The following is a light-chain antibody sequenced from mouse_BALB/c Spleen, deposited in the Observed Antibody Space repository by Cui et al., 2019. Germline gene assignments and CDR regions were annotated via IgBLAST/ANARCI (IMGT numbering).Light chain of an antibody. Sequence: DIVMTQSHKLMSTSVGDRVSITCKASQDVGTAVAWYQQKPGQSPKLLIYWASTRHTGVPDRFTGSGSGTDFTLTISNVQSEDLADYFCQQYSSYPLVTFGSGTKLEIK. CDR3: QQYSSYPLVT. V-gene: IGKV6-23*01. CDR1: QDVGTA. CDR2: WAS. J-gene: IGKJ4*01.